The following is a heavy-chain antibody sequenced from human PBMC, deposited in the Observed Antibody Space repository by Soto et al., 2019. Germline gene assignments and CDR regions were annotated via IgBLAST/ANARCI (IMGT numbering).Heavy chain of an antibody. CDR1: GFTFSSYG. V-gene: IGHV3-33*01. CDR3: AREWRIAAAAHFDY. CDR2: IWYDGSNK. Sequence: GGSLRLSCAASGFTFSSYGMHWVRQAPGKGLEWVAVIWYDGSNKYYADSVKGRFTISRDNSKNTLYLQMNSLRAEDTAVYYCAREWRIAAAAHFDYWGQGTLVTVSS. D-gene: IGHD6-13*01. J-gene: IGHJ4*02.